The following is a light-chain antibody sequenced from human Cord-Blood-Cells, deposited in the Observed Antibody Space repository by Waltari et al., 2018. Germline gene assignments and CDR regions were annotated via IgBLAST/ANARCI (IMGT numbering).Light chain of an antibody. CDR1: QSISSN. CDR3: QQSYSTLYT. V-gene: IGKV1-39*01. Sequence: DIQMTQPPSSLSASIVDRVTITCRASQSISSNLNGSQQKPGKAPKLLIYAASSLQSGVPSRFSGSGSGTDFTLTISNLQPEDFATYYCQQSYSTLYTFGQVTKLEIK. CDR2: AAS. J-gene: IGKJ2*01.